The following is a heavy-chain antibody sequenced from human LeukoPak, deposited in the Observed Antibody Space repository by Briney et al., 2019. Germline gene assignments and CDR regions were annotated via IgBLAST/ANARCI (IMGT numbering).Heavy chain of an antibody. D-gene: IGHD1-26*01. V-gene: IGHV4-59*01. CDR3: AREVESGSYGYYFDY. CDR1: GFAFSGYW. CDR2: IYYSGST. J-gene: IGHJ4*02. Sequence: PGGSLRLSCAASGFAFSGYWMSWIRQPPGKGLEWIGYIYYSGSTNYNPSLKSRVTISVDTSKNQFSLKLSSVTAAGTAVYYCAREVESGSYGYYFDYWGQGTLVTVSS.